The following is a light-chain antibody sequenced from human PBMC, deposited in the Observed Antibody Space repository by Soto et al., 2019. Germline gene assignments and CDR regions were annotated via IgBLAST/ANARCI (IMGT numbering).Light chain of an antibody. CDR1: QSSSSW. Sequence: DIQMTQSPSTLSASVGARVTITCRASQSSSSWLAWYQQKPGKAPKLLIYDASSLESGVPSRFSGSGSGTEFALTISSLQPDDFATYYGQQYNSYYTFGQGTKLEIK. CDR2: DAS. J-gene: IGKJ2*01. V-gene: IGKV1-5*01. CDR3: QQYNSYYT.